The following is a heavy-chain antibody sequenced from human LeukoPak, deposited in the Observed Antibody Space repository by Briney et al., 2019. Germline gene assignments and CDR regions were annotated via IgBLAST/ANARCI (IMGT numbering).Heavy chain of an antibody. CDR3: ARSGYSYGSYYFDY. Sequence: GRSLRLSCAASGFTFSSYAMHWARQAPGKGLEWVAVISYDGSNKYYADSVKGRLTISRDNSKNTLYLQMNSLRAEDTAVYYCARSGYSYGSYYFDYWGQGTLVTVSS. V-gene: IGHV3-30-3*01. CDR2: ISYDGSNK. D-gene: IGHD5-18*01. J-gene: IGHJ4*02. CDR1: GFTFSSYA.